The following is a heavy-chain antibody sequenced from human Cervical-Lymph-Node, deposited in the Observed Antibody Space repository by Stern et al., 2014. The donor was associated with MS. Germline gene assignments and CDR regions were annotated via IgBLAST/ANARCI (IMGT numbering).Heavy chain of an antibody. CDR1: GDSISNNNW. CDR2: IYHSGYT. V-gene: IGHV4-4*02. D-gene: IGHD6-6*01. Sequence: QVQLQESGPGLVKPSGTLSLTCAVSGDSISNNNWWTWVRQPPGKGLEWIGEIYHSGYTNYNASLQSRVTLSVDKSKNQFSLNLNSVTATDTAVYYCARALVRHSSSLHFDYWGQGTLVTVSS. J-gene: IGHJ4*02. CDR3: ARALVRHSSSLHFDY.